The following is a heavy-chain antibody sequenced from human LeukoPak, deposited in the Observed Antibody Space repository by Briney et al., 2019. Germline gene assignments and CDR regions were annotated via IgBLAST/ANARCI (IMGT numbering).Heavy chain of an antibody. Sequence: GGSLRLSCAASGFTFSTYGMNWVRQAPGKGLEWVSGISGSGFNTYYSESVKGHFTISRDNSKNTLYLQMNSLRAEDTAVYFCAKSYDNSGYILGYSDYWGQGTLATVSS. CDR2: ISGSGFNT. CDR1: GFTFSTYG. V-gene: IGHV3-23*01. D-gene: IGHD3-22*01. CDR3: AKSYDNSGYILGYSDY. J-gene: IGHJ4*02.